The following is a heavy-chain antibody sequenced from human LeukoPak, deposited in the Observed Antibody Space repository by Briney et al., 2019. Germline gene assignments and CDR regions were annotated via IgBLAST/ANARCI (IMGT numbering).Heavy chain of an antibody. J-gene: IGHJ4*02. D-gene: IGHD3-16*02. V-gene: IGHV4-34*01. CDR3: ARGYPNNFDY. Sequence: PSETLSFTCAVYGGSFSGYYWSWIRQPPGKGLEWIGEINHSGSTNYNSSLKSRVTISVDTSKNQFSLKLSSVTAADTAVYYCARGYPNNFDYWGQGTLVTVSS. CDR1: GGSFSGYY. CDR2: INHSGST.